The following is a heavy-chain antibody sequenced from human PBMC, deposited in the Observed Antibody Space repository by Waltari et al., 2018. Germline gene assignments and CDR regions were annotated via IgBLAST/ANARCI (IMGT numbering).Heavy chain of an antibody. J-gene: IGHJ4*02. V-gene: IGHV2-5*02. D-gene: IGHD1-1*01. Sequence: QITLKESGPTLVKPTETVTLTCSLSGFSLSSTGVAVGWIRQPPGKAPESLAIIYWDDDTLYSPSLRDRITITKDTSKNQVVLTMTNMDPVDTATYFCAHFAYRGERLLDHWGQGALVTVSS. CDR3: AHFAYRGERLLDH. CDR2: IYWDDDT. CDR1: GFSLSSTGVA.